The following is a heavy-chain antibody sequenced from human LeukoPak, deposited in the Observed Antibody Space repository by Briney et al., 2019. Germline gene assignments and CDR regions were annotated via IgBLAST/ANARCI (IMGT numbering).Heavy chain of an antibody. V-gene: IGHV3-23*01. Sequence: GGSLRLSCAASGFTFSDYAMSWVSQAPGKAPEYVATISGSGTDTFYTDSVKGGFTLSRDNSKNTLYLQRSNLRIEHPNFYYPAEKDSSGTDFVLIPYYFDSWGQGTLVTVSS. CDR2: ISGSGTDT. J-gene: IGHJ4*02. D-gene: IGHD6-25*01. CDR3: AEKDSSGTDFVLIPYYFDS. CDR1: GFTFSDYA.